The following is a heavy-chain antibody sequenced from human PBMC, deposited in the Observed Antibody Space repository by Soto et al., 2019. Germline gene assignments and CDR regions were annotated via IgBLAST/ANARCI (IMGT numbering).Heavy chain of an antibody. D-gene: IGHD6-13*01. J-gene: IGHJ6*02. Sequence: GGSLRLSCAASGFTFSSYAMHWVRQAPGKGLEWVAVISYDGSNKYYADSVKGRFTISRDNSKNTLYLQMNSLRAEDTAVYYCARPSLGQLVPSIYYYYYGMDVWGQGTTVTVSS. V-gene: IGHV3-30-3*01. CDR1: GFTFSSYA. CDR3: ARPSLGQLVPSIYYYYYGMDV. CDR2: ISYDGSNK.